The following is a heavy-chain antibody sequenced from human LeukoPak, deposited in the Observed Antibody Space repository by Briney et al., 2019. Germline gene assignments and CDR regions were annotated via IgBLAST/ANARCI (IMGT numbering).Heavy chain of an antibody. D-gene: IGHD6-13*01. CDR3: AKDSSSWSFNWFDP. V-gene: IGHV3-9*01. CDR1: GFTFDDYA. CDR2: ISWNSGSI. J-gene: IGHJ5*02. Sequence: GRSLILSCAASGFTFDDYAMHWVRQAPGKGLEWVSGISWNSGSIGYADSVKGRFTISRDNAKNSLYLQMNSLRAEDTALYYCAKDSSSWSFNWFDPWGQGTLVTVSS.